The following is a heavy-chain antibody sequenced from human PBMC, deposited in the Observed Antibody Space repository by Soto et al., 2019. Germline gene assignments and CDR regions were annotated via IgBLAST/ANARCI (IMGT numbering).Heavy chain of an antibody. V-gene: IGHV1-2*02. D-gene: IGHD5-12*01. CDR1: GYTFTGYY. CDR3: ARDLGWRWLQLDY. J-gene: IGHJ4*02. Sequence: GASVKVSCKASGYTFTGYYMHWVRQAPGQGFEWMGWINPNSGGTNYAQKFQGRVTMTGDTSISTAYMELSRLRSDDTAVYYCARDLGWRWLQLDYWGQGTLVTVSS. CDR2: INPNSGGT.